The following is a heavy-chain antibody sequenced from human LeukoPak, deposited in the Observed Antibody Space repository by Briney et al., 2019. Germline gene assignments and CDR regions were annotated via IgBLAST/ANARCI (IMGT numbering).Heavy chain of an antibody. CDR3: ASDLGSGSSFDY. D-gene: IGHD3-10*01. J-gene: IGHJ4*02. V-gene: IGHV3-21*01. Sequence: GGSLRLSCAASGFTFSSYSMNWVRQAPGKGLEWVSSISSSSSYIYYADSVKGRFTISRDNAKNSLYLQMNSLRAEDTAVYYCASDLGSGSSFDYWGQGTLVTVSS. CDR2: ISSSSSYI. CDR1: GFTFSSYS.